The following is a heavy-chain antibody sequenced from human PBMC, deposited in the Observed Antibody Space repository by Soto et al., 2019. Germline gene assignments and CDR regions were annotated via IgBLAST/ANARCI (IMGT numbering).Heavy chain of an antibody. CDR1: GDSVSSNSAA. Sequence: PSQTLSLTCVISGDSVSSNSAAWNWIRQSPSRGLEWLGRTYYRSKWYNDYAVSVKSRITINPDTSKNQCSLQLNSVTPEDTAVYYCARGGYIAARGYYYYGMDVWGQGTTVTVSS. J-gene: IGHJ6*02. CDR2: TYYRSKWYN. CDR3: ARGGYIAARGYYYYGMDV. D-gene: IGHD6-6*01. V-gene: IGHV6-1*01.